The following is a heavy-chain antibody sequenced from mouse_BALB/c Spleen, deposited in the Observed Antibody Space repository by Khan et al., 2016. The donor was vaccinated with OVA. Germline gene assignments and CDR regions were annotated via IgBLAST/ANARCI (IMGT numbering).Heavy chain of an antibody. CDR2: INSSIGYT. V-gene: IGHV1-7*01. D-gene: IGHD1-1*01. J-gene: IGHJ2*01. CDR3: ARRGLRWDFDY. Sequence: QIQLVQSGAELAKPGASVKMSCKASGYTFINYWILWVKQRPGQGLEWIGYINSSIGYTENNQNFKDKATLTADKSSSTASMQLSSQTSEDSAVYYCARRGLRWDFDYWGQGTTLTVSS. CDR1: GYTFINYW.